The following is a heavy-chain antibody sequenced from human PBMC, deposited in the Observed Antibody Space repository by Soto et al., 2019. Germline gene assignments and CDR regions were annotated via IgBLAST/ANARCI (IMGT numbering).Heavy chain of an antibody. D-gene: IGHD3-10*01. V-gene: IGHV4-59*08. CDR2: ISYSGST. CDR1: GGSISTYY. Sequence: SETLSLTCTVSGGSISTYYWSWIRQPPGKGLEWIGYISYSGSTNYNPSLKSRVTISVDMSKNQFSLKLSSVTAADTAVYFCARRYGLSAFDIWGQGTMVT. CDR3: ARRYGLSAFDI. J-gene: IGHJ3*02.